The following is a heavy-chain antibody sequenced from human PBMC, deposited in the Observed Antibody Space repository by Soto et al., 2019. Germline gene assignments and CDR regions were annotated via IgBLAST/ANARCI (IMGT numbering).Heavy chain of an antibody. CDR2: FDPEDGET. V-gene: IGHV1-24*01. CDR1: GYTLTELS. D-gene: IGHD5-12*01. CDR3: ATGDIVATILNY. J-gene: IGHJ4*02. Sequence: ASVKVSCKVSGYTLTELSMHWVRQAPGKGLEWMGGFDPEDGETIYAQKFQGRVTMTEDTSTDTAYMELSSLRSEDTAVYYCATGDIVATILNYWGQGTLVTVSS.